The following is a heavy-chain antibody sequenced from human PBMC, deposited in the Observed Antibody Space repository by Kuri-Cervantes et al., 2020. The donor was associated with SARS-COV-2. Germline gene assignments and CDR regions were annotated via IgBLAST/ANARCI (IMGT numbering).Heavy chain of an antibody. J-gene: IGHJ6*02. CDR2: ISYDGSNK. V-gene: IGHV3-30-3*01. CDR1: GFTFSNSW. D-gene: IGHD3-9*01. Sequence: GGSLRLSCAASGFTFSNSWMNWVRQAPGKGLEWVAVISYDGSNKYYADSVKGRFTISRDNSKNTLYLQMNSLRAEDTAVYYCARDITYYDILTGYFPARAYYYYCGMDVWGQGTTVTVSS. CDR3: ARDITYYDILTGYFPARAYYYYCGMDV.